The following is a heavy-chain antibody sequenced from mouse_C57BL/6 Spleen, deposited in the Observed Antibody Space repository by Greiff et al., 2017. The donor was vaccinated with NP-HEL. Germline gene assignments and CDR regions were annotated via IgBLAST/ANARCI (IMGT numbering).Heavy chain of an antibody. CDR2: INPGSGGT. J-gene: IGHJ4*01. CDR3: ARYGGSLYGRYAMDY. CDR1: GYAFTNYL. V-gene: IGHV1-54*01. Sequence: QVQLKESGAELVRPGTSVKVSCKASGYAFTNYLIEWVKQRPGQGLEWIGVINPGSGGTNYNEKFKGKATLTADKSSSTAYMQLSSLTSEDSAVYFCARYGGSLYGRYAMDYWGQGTSVTVSS. D-gene: IGHD1-2*01.